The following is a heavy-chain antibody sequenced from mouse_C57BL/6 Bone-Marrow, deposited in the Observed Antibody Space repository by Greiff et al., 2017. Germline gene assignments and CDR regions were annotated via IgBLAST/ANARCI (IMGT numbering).Heavy chain of an antibody. CDR3: SIRIYYDYDVDY. CDR2: IHPHSGST. D-gene: IGHD2-4*01. Sequence: VQLQQPGAELVKPGASVKLSCKASGYTFTSYWMPWVKQRPGQGLEWIGMIHPHSGSTNYNEKFKSKATLTVDKSSSTADMQLISLTSEDSAVYYYSIRIYYDYDVDYWCQGTAPTVSS. V-gene: IGHV1-64*01. CDR1: GYTFTSYW. J-gene: IGHJ2*01.